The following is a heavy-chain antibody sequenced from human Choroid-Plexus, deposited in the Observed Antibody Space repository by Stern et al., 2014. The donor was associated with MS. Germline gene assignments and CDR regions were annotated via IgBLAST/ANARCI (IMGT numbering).Heavy chain of an antibody. Sequence: QVQLQESGPGLVRPSTTLFLTCSVSGDSMSNNNWWSWVRQAPGKGLEWIGEVHHSGRTNHNPSPASRPTISIDKSKKMISLRMDSVTAADTAVYYCARSKDSSSWYGYFDYWGQGTLVTVSS. V-gene: IGHV4-4*02. J-gene: IGHJ4*02. CDR2: VHHSGRT. D-gene: IGHD6-13*01. CDR3: ARSKDSSSWYGYFDY. CDR1: GDSMSNNNW.